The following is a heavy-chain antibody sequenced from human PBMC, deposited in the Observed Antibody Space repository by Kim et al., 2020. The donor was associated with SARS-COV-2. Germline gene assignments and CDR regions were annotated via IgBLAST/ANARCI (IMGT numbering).Heavy chain of an antibody. CDR3: ANTRGGAIYFHY. CDR2: VSGNVLDT. J-gene: IGHJ4*02. Sequence: GGSLRLSCAASGFTFSNYYMSWVRQAPGKGLEWVSTVSGNVLDTYYADSVKGRFTISRDNSENTLYLQMNSLRADDTAISFCANTRGGAIYFHYWGQGTPVTVSS. CDR1: GFTFSNYY. V-gene: IGHV3-23*01. D-gene: IGHD3-16*01.